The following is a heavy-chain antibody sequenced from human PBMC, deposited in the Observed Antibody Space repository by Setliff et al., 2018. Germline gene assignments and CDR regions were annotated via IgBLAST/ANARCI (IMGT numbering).Heavy chain of an antibody. Sequence: PSETLSLTCTVYGGSFSDYYWGWIRQSPGKRPEWIAKINQSGNTNYNPSLNSRVSVSVDTPTNQFSLKVFSVTAADTAVYYCRFWSSYYKNDYWAQGTLVTVSS. CDR3: RFWSSYYKNDY. D-gene: IGHD3-3*01. CDR1: GGSFSDYY. CDR2: INQSGNT. J-gene: IGHJ4*02. V-gene: IGHV4-34*01.